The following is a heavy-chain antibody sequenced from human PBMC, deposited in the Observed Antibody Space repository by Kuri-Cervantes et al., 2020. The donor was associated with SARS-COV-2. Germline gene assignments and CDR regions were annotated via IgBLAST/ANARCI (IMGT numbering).Heavy chain of an antibody. J-gene: IGHJ4*02. CDR1: GGSISSGSYC. D-gene: IGHD6-19*01. CDR2: LYTSGST. CDR3: ARGIAVAGAKYFDY. Sequence: SCTVSGGSISSGSYCWTWIRQPAGKGLEWIGRLYTSGSTNYNPSLKSRVTISADTSKNQFSLNLSSVTAADTAVYYCARGIAVAGAKYFDYWGQRTLVTVSS. V-gene: IGHV4-61*02.